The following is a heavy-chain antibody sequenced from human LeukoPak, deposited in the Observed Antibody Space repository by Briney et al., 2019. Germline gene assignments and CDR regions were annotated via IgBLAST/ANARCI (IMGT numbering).Heavy chain of an antibody. CDR2: IGIAADT. D-gene: IGHD1-1*01. J-gene: IGHJ3*02. CDR1: RFSFSSYD. CDR3: ARGRETGENAFDI. V-gene: IGHV3-13*01. Sequence: GGSLRLSCAASRFSFSSYDMHWVRQGTGKGLEWVSGIGIAADTYYLDSVKGRFTISRENAKNSLYLQMNSLRAGDTAVYYCARGRETGENAFDIWGQGTLVTVSS.